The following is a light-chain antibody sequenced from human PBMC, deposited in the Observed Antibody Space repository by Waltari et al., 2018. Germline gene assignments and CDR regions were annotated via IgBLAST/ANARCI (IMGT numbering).Light chain of an antibody. CDR1: SRDVGGYNP. CDR3: SSYTSSSTLV. V-gene: IGLV2-14*01. CDR2: EVS. J-gene: IGLJ3*02. Sequence: QSALTQPASVYGSPGQSITISCTGTSRDVGGYNPVSLYQQHPGKAPKLMIYEVSNRPSGVSNRCSGSKSGNTASLTISGLQAEDESDYYCSSYTSSSTLVFGGGTKLTVL.